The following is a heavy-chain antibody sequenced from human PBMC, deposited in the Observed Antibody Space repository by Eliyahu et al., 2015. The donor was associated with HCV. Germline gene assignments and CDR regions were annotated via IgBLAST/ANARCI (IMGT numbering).Heavy chain of an antibody. CDR2: IIPIFGTA. CDR3: AREDIVVVPAAIYYYGMDV. V-gene: IGHV1-69*01. D-gene: IGHD2-2*01. Sequence: QVQLVQSGAEVKKPGSSVKVSCKASGGTFSSYAISWVRQAPGQGLEWMGGIIPIFGTANYAQKFQGRVTITADESTSTAYMELSSLRSEDTAVYYCAREDIVVVPAAIYYYGMDVWGQGTTVTVSS. CDR1: GGTFSSYA. J-gene: IGHJ6*02.